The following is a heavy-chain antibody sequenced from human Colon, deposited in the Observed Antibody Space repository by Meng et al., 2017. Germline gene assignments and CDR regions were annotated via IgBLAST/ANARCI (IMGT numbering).Heavy chain of an antibody. CDR1: GGSITTNDW. D-gene: IGHD2-8*01. CDR2: IHPSGGT. J-gene: IGHJ4*02. CDR3: ARGGGCVNGVCGSLDY. V-gene: IGHV4-4*02. Sequence: QVKIQESGPGLVKPSGTLSLTCAVSGGSITTNDWWSWVRQPPGKGLEWIGEIHPSGGTNYNPSLKSRVTMSIDNSKRQFSLNLSSVTAADTAVYYCARGGGCVNGVCGSLDYWGQGTLVTVSS.